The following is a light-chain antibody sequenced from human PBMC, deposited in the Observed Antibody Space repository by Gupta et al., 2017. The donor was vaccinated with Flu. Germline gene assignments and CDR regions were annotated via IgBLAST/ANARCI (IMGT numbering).Light chain of an antibody. CDR2: DTS. CDR3: QQRSNWPPFT. CDR1: QSVTTY. J-gene: IGKJ3*01. V-gene: IGKV3-11*01. Sequence: IVLTQSPASLSLSPGERATLSCRASQSVTTYLAWYQQRPGQAPRLLIYDTSNRATGIPARFSGSGCGTDFTLTISSLEPEDFAVYYCQQRSNWPPFTFGPGTTVDI.